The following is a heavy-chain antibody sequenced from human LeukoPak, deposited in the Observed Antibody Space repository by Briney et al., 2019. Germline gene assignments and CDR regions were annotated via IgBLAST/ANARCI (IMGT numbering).Heavy chain of an antibody. V-gene: IGHV4-39*01. J-gene: IGHJ3*02. CDR1: GGTISSSSYY. CDR3: ARGEWELLLAFYI. D-gene: IGHD1-26*01. CDR2: IYYSGRN. Sequence: SESLSLTCTASGGTISSSSYYWVWIRQPPGQELEGIRRIYYSGRNYYNPSLGRLATISVDASKNLFLLKLSPVTAADTAVYYCARGEWELLLAFYIWGQGTMFTVSS.